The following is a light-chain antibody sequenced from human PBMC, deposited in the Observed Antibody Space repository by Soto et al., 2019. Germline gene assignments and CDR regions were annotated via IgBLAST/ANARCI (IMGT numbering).Light chain of an antibody. CDR1: QSVSNY. CDR3: QPRSNWPLT. CDR2: DAS. J-gene: IGKJ4*01. Sequence: EIVLTQSPATLSLSPGERATLSCRAIQSVSNYLIWYQQKPGQAPRVLIYDASSRATGIPARFSGGGSGTDFTLTLGSLVPEDFAVYYCQPRSNWPLTFGGGTKVDIK. V-gene: IGKV3-11*01.